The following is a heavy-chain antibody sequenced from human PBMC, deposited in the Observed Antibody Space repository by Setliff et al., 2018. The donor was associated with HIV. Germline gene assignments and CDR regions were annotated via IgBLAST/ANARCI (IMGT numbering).Heavy chain of an antibody. Sequence: SETLSLTCAVYGGTFSGYYWNWIRQPPGKGLEWIGEINHSGSTNYNPSLKSRVTISVDTSKNQFSLKLISVTAADTAVYYCARDAGNYYAFDIWGQGTMVTVSS. CDR2: INHSGST. D-gene: IGHD1-26*01. CDR1: GGTFSGYY. V-gene: IGHV4-34*01. J-gene: IGHJ3*02. CDR3: ARDAGNYYAFDI.